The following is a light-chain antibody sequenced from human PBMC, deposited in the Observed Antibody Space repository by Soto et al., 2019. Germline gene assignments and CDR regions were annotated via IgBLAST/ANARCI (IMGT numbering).Light chain of an antibody. CDR2: SND. CDR3: AAWDGSLSGFVV. J-gene: IGLJ2*01. Sequence: QSVLTQPPSASGTPGQRVTISCSGSSSNIGSNTVNWYQQLPGTAPKLLIYSNDQRPSGVPDRFSGSKSGTSASLAISGLQSEDEADYYCAAWDGSLSGFVVFGGGTKVTVL. V-gene: IGLV1-44*01. CDR1: SSNIGSNT.